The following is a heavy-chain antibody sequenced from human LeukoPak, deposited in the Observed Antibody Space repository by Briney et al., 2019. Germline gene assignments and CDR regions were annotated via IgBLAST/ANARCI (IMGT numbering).Heavy chain of an antibody. J-gene: IGHJ6*03. CDR3: AKEGPRGSDYYYYYMDV. CDR1: GFTFSSYW. V-gene: IGHV3-7*01. CDR2: IKSDGSEK. Sequence: PGGSLRLSCAPSGFTFSSYWMSWVRRAPGKGLEWVANIKSDGSEKYYVDSVKGRFTISRDNAKNSLFLQMNSLRAEDTAVYSCAKEGPRGSDYYYYYMDVWGKGTTVTVSS.